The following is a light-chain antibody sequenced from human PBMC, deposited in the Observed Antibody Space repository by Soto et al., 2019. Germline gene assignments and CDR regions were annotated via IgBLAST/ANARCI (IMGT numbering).Light chain of an antibody. V-gene: IGKV3-11*01. CDR1: QSVSTY. CDR2: DVS. CDR3: QQYNNWPPYT. Sequence: EIVLTQSPATLSLSPGERATLSCRASQSVSTYLAWYQQKPAQPPRLLIFDVSNRAAGIPARFSGSGSGTDFTLTISSLQSEDFAVYYCQQYNNWPPYTFGQGTKLEIK. J-gene: IGKJ2*01.